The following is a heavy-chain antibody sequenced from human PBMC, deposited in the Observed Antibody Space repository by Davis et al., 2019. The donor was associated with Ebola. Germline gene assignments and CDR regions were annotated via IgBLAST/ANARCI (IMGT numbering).Heavy chain of an antibody. V-gene: IGHV3-9*01. Sequence: SLKISCAASGFTFDDYAMHWVRQAPGKGLEWVSGISWNSGSIGYADSVKGRFTISRDNAKTTLYLQMDSLRVEDTAVYYCARATNCDFWGQGTLVTVSS. CDR1: GFTFDDYA. CDR2: ISWNSGSI. J-gene: IGHJ4*02. CDR3: ARATNCDF.